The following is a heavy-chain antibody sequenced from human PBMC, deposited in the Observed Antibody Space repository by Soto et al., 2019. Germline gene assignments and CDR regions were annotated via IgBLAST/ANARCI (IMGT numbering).Heavy chain of an antibody. CDR1: GFTFSSYS. CDR3: ARVNGGYDYYFDY. V-gene: IGHV3-48*02. Sequence: ESGGGLVQPGGSLILSCAASGFTFSSYSMNWVRKAPGKGLEWVSYISSSSSTIYYADSVKGRFTISRDNAKNSLYLQMNSLRDEDTAVYYCARVNGGYDYYFDYWGQGTLVTVSS. D-gene: IGHD5-12*01. CDR2: ISSSSSTI. J-gene: IGHJ4*02.